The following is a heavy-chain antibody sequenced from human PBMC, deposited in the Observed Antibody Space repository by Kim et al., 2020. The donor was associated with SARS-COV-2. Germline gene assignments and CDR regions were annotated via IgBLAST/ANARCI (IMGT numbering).Heavy chain of an antibody. Sequence: SETLSLTCTVSGGSISSGGYYWSWIRQHPGKGLEWIGYIYYSGSTYYNPSLKSRVTISVDTSKNQFSLKLSSVTAADTAVYYCARDKAAAFDYWGQGTLVTVSS. D-gene: IGHD2-2*01. CDR1: GGSISSGGYY. CDR2: IYYSGST. V-gene: IGHV4-31*03. J-gene: IGHJ4*02. CDR3: ARDKAAAFDY.